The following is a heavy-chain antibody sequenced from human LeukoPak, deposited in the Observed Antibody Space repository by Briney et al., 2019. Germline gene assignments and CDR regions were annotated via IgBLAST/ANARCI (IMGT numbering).Heavy chain of an antibody. CDR3: ARDQMHIVVVTAIDY. Sequence: PGGSLRLSFAASGFTFSSYGMHWVRQAPGKGVEWVGVIWYDGSNNYYAGSVKGRFTMSRDNSKNTLDLQMNSLRAEDTAVYYCARDQMHIVVVTAIDYWGQGTLVTVSS. CDR1: GFTFSSYG. D-gene: IGHD2-21*02. V-gene: IGHV3-33*01. CDR2: IWYDGSNN. J-gene: IGHJ4*02.